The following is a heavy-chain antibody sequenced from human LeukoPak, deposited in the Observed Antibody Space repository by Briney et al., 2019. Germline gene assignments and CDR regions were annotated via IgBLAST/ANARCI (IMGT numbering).Heavy chain of an antibody. Sequence: SETLSLTCTVSGASIDSYYWSWIRQPPGKGLEWIGYTHYSGDIKYSPSLKSRLTISVDTSKNEFPLVLTSVTAADTALYYCARQPGGTAAFDIWAQGTMVTVSA. CDR1: GASIDSYY. V-gene: IGHV4-59*08. D-gene: IGHD1-14*01. J-gene: IGHJ3*02. CDR2: THYSGDI. CDR3: ARQPGGTAAFDI.